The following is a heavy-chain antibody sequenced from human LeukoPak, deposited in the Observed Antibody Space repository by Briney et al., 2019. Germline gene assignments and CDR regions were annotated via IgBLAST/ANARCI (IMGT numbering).Heavy chain of an antibody. J-gene: IGHJ3*02. D-gene: IGHD3-9*01. Sequence: SETLSLTCTVSGGSISSYYWSWIRQPPGKGLEWIGYIYYSGSTNYNPSLKSRVTISVDTSKNQFSPKLSSVTAADTAVYYCAREGSPRGYDILTGSYAFDIWGQGTMVTVSS. CDR3: AREGSPRGYDILTGSYAFDI. CDR1: GGSISSYY. V-gene: IGHV4-59*01. CDR2: IYYSGST.